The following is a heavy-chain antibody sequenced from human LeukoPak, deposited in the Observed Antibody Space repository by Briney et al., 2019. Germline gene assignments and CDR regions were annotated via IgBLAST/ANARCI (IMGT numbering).Heavy chain of an antibody. J-gene: IGHJ4*02. Sequence: GGSLRLSCAASGFTFDDYAMHWVRQAPGKGLEWGSGISWNSGSIGYADSVKGRFTISRDNAKNSLYLQMNSLRAEDMALYYCAKAGGIAEPYYFDYWGQGNLVTVSS. V-gene: IGHV3-9*03. CDR2: ISWNSGSI. CDR1: GFTFDDYA. D-gene: IGHD6-13*01. CDR3: AKAGGIAEPYYFDY.